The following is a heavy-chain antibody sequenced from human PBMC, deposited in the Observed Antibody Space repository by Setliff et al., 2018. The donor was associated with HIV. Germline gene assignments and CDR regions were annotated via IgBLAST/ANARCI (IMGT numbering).Heavy chain of an antibody. CDR3: ARLPTHLEGAAAGN. D-gene: IGHD6-13*01. CDR1: GDSIDSGPSY. CDR2: IHTSGDT. Sequence: SETLSLTCTVSGDSIDSGPSYWTWIRQVAGRGLEWIGQIHTSGDTHYNPSLKSRVSISFDTAANQFSLKLSSVTAADTAVYYCARLPTHLEGAAAGNWGQGTLGTVSS. V-gene: IGHV4-61*09. J-gene: IGHJ4*02.